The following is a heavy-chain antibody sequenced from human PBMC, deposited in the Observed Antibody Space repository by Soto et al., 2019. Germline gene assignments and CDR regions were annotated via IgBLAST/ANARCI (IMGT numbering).Heavy chain of an antibody. Sequence: EVQLVESGGGLVQPGGSLRLSCAASGFTFSSYSMNWVRQAPGKGLEWVSYISSSSSTIYYADSVKGLFTISRDNAKRSLYLQMNSLRAEATAVYYCARGLRGWYVFTLLTGGVDYWGQGTLVTVSS. V-gene: IGHV3-48*01. J-gene: IGHJ4*02. CDR3: ARGLRGWYVFTLLTGGVDY. CDR1: GFTFSSYS. CDR2: ISSSSSTI. D-gene: IGHD6-19*01.